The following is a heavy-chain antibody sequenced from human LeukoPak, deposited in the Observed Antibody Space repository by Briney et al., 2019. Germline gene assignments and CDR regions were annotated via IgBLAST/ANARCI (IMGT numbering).Heavy chain of an antibody. CDR2: IYYSGST. D-gene: IGHD5-18*01. V-gene: IGHV4-59*01. CDR3: ARGASGYSDG. Sequence: PSETLSLTCTLSGGSISSYYWSWIRQPPGKGLEWIGYIYYSGSTNYNPSLKSRVTISIDTSKNQFSLNLSSVAAADTAVYYCARGASGYSDGWGQGTLVTVSS. CDR1: GGSISSYY. J-gene: IGHJ4*02.